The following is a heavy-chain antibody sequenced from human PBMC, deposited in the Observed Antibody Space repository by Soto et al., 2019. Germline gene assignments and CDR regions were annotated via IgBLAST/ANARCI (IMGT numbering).Heavy chain of an antibody. CDR1: GGSFSGYY. D-gene: IGHD3-3*01. Sequence: QVQLQQWGAGLLKPSETLSLTCAVYGGSFSGYYWSWIRQPPGKGLEWIGEINHSGSTNYNPPLNGRFIIAVDASKNQFSLKLRSVSAADTAVYYCARRKSGYYPYYYYYYMDVWGKGTTVTVSS. CDR2: INHSGST. CDR3: ARRKSGYYPYYYYYYMDV. J-gene: IGHJ6*03. V-gene: IGHV4-34*01.